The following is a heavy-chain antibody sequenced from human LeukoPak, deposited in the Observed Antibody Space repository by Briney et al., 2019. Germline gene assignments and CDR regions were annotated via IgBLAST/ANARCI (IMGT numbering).Heavy chain of an antibody. J-gene: IGHJ4*02. CDR1: GYSVSSGYS. D-gene: IGHD2-2*01. V-gene: IGHV4-38-2*02. CDR3: AAGYCSSTSCRSFDY. Sequence: SETLSLTCSVSGYSVSSGYSWGWIRQPPGKGLEWIGSIYYSGSTYYNPSLKSRVTISVDTSKNQFSLKLSSVTAADTAVYYCAAGYCSSTSCRSFDYWGQGTLVTVSS. CDR2: IYYSGST.